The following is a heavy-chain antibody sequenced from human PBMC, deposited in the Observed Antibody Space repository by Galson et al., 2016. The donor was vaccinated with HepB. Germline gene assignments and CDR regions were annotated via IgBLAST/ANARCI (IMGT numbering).Heavy chain of an antibody. CDR1: GFSFSGSA. CDR2: IRSKANNYAT. Sequence: SLRLSCAASGFSFSGSAMHWVRQASGKGLEWVGRIRSKANNYATAYAASVKGRFTISRDDSKNTAYLQMNSLKIEDTAVYYCTRQESEFYYDSSGYYRDGFDYWGQGTLVTVSS. CDR3: TRQESEFYYDSSGYYRDGFDY. J-gene: IGHJ4*02. D-gene: IGHD3-22*01. V-gene: IGHV3-73*01.